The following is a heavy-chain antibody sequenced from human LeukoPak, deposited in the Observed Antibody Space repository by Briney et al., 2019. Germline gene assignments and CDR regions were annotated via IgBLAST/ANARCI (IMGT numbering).Heavy chain of an antibody. CDR3: ARGRNDYYGSGSYLYRDYYYGMDV. D-gene: IGHD3-10*01. J-gene: IGHJ6*02. CDR2: INHSGST. Sequence: SETLSLTCAVYGGSFSGYYWSWIRQPPGKGLEWIGEINHSGSTNYNPSLKSRVTISVDTSKNQFSLKLSSVTAADTAVYYCARGRNDYYGSGSYLYRDYYYGMDVWGQGTTVTVSS. CDR1: GGSFSGYY. V-gene: IGHV4-34*01.